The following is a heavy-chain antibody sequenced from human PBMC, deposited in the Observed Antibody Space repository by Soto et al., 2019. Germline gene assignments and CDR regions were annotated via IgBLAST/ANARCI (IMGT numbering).Heavy chain of an antibody. CDR2: IYYSGST. CDR3: ASGRPKEYYYDSSGYFPFDY. CDR1: GGSISSGDYY. Sequence: PSETLSLTCTVSGGSISSGDYYWSWIRQPPGKGLEWIGYIYYSGSTNYNPSLKSRVTISVDTSKNQFSLKLSSVTAADTAVYYCASGRPKEYYYDSSGYFPFDYWGQGTLVTVSS. V-gene: IGHV4-61*08. D-gene: IGHD3-22*01. J-gene: IGHJ4*02.